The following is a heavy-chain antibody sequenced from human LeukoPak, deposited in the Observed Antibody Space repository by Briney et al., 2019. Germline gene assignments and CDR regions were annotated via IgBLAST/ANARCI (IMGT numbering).Heavy chain of an antibody. CDR1: GFTFSSYA. CDR3: AKVPYSGSYYFEN. J-gene: IGHJ4*02. Sequence: GGSLRLSCAASGFTFSSYAMSWVRQAPGKGLEWVSTISSSGGSTYYADSVKGRFSISRDNSRNTLYLQVSSLRAEDTAVYYCAKVPYSGSYYFENWGQGTLVTVSS. D-gene: IGHD1-26*01. CDR2: ISSSGGST. V-gene: IGHV3-23*01.